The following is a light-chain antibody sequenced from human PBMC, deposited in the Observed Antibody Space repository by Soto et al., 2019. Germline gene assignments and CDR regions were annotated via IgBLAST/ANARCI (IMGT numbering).Light chain of an antibody. CDR1: QSVSNNY. CDR3: HQYGSSPQT. V-gene: IGKV3-20*01. J-gene: IGKJ1*01. CDR2: GAS. Sequence: ESVLTQSPGTLSLSPGEGATLSCRASQSVSNNYLAWYQQKPGQAPRLLIYGASSRATGIPDRFTGSGSGTDFTLTISSLEPEDFSVFYCHQYGSSPQTFGQGTKVDIK.